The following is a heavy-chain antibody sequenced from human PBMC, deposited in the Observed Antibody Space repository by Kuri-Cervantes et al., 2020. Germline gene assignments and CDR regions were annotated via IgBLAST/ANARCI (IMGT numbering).Heavy chain of an antibody. CDR1: GYTFTGYY. D-gene: IGHD3-22*01. CDR2: INPNSGGT. J-gene: IGHJ5*02. V-gene: IGHV1-2*02. Sequence: ASVKVSCKASGYTFTGYYMHRVRQAPGQGLEWMGWINPNSGGTNYAQKFQGRVTMTRDTSISTAYMELSRLRSDDTAVYYCARDADDLITMIAVEGVGVDPWGQGTLVTVSS. CDR3: ARDADDLITMIAVEGVGVDP.